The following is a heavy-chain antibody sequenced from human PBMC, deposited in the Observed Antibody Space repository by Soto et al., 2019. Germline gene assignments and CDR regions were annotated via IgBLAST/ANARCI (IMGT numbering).Heavy chain of an antibody. Sequence: GASVKVSCKASGYTFTRYGSSWVRQAPGQGLEWMGWISGYNGDTNYAQKFQGRVTMTVDTSTTTAFMELTSLTPDDRAVYYCAKNGQPPYYYYGMDVWGQGTTVTVSS. CDR3: AKNGQPPYYYYGMDV. J-gene: IGHJ6*02. V-gene: IGHV1-18*01. CDR2: ISGYNGDT. CDR1: GYTFTRYG. D-gene: IGHD2-8*01.